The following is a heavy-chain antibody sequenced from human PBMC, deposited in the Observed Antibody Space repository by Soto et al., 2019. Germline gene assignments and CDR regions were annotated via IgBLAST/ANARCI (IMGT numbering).Heavy chain of an antibody. D-gene: IGHD5-12*01. CDR1: GFTFSSYA. J-gene: IGHJ4*02. V-gene: IGHV3-23*01. CDR2: ISGSSGST. CDR3: AKDRIYSGYDSDY. Sequence: ESGGGLVQPGGSLRLSCAASGFTFSSYAMSWVRQAPGKGLEWVSGISGSSGSTYYADSVKGRFTISGDNSKNTLYLQMNSLRVEDTALYYCAKDRIYSGYDSDYWGQGTLVTVSS.